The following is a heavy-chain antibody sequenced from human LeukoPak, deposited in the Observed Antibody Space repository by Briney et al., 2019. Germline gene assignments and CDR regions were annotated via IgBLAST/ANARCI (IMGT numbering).Heavy chain of an antibody. Sequence: GRSLRLSCAASGFTFSSYGMHWVRQAPGKGLEWVAVISYDGSNKYYADSVKGRLTISRDNSKNTLYLQMNSLRAEDTAVYYCAKGGKYYYDSSGLSDYWGQGTLVTVSS. CDR1: GFTFSSYG. J-gene: IGHJ4*02. D-gene: IGHD3-22*01. V-gene: IGHV3-30*18. CDR3: AKGGKYYYDSSGLSDY. CDR2: ISYDGSNK.